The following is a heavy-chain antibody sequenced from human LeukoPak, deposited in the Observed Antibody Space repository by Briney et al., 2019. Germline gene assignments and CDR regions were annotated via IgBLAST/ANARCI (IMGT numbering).Heavy chain of an antibody. CDR2: IIPILGIA. J-gene: IGHJ4*02. CDR3: ARTYPQSPPDY. V-gene: IGHV1-69*04. CDR1: GGTFSSYA. Sequence: SVKVSCKASGGTFSSYAISWVRQAPGQGLEWMGRIIPILGIANYAQKFQGRVTITADKSTSTAYMELSSLRSEDTAVYYCARTYPQSPPDYWGQGTLVTVSS. D-gene: IGHD2-2*02.